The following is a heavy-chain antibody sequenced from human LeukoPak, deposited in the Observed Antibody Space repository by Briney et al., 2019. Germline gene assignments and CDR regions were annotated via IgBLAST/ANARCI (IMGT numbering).Heavy chain of an antibody. V-gene: IGHV3-23*01. Sequence: GGSLRLSCAASGFTFSNYDMSWVRQAPGKGLEWVSAISGSGGSTYCADSVKGRFTISRDNSENTVFLQLNSLRGEDTAVYHCAKDQSAGTYFDYWGQGTLVTVSS. CDR3: AKDQSAGTYFDY. D-gene: IGHD1-1*01. J-gene: IGHJ4*02. CDR1: GFTFSNYD. CDR2: ISGSGGST.